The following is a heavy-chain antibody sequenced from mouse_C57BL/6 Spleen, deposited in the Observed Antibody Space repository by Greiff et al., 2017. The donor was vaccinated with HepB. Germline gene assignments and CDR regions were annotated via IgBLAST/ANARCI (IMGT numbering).Heavy chain of an antibody. CDR1: GFNIKNTY. Sequence: VHVKQSVAELVRPGASVKLSCTASGFNIKNTYMHWVKQRPEQGLEWIGRIDPANGNTKYAPKFQGKATITADPSSNTAYLQLSSLTSEDTAIYYGARNYYGSSYDYYAMDYWGQGTSVTVSS. CDR2: IDPANGNT. CDR3: ARNYYGSSYDYYAMDY. D-gene: IGHD1-1*01. J-gene: IGHJ4*01. V-gene: IGHV14-3*01.